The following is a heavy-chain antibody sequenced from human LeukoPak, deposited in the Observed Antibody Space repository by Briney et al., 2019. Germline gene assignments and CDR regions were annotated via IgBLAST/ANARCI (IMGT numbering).Heavy chain of an antibody. D-gene: IGHD5-24*01. CDR2: INPSGGST. J-gene: IGHJ6*03. CDR1: GYTFTSYD. CDR3: ARDHGLQDYYYYMDV. V-gene: IGHV1-46*01. Sequence: ASVKVSCKASGYTFTSYDINWVRQATGQGLEWMGIINPSGGSTSYAQKFQGRVTMTRDTSTSTVYMELSSLRSEDTAVYYCARDHGLQDYYYYMDVWGKGTTVTVSS.